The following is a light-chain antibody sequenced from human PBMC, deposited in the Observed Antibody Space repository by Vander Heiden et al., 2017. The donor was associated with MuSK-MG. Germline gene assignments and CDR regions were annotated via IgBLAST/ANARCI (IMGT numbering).Light chain of an antibody. Sequence: SVLTQPPSVSEAPRQRVTISCSGSSSNIGNNAVNWYQQLPGEAPKLLIYYDDLLPSGVSDRFSGSKSGTSAALAISGLQSEDEADYYCAAWDDSRNGVVFGGGTKLTVL. V-gene: IGLV1-36*01. CDR3: AAWDDSRNGVV. J-gene: IGLJ2*01. CDR1: SSNIGNNA. CDR2: YDD.